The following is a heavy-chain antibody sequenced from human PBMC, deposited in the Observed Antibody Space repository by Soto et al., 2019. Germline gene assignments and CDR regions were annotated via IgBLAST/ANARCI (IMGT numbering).Heavy chain of an antibody. CDR1: GGSFSGYY. V-gene: IGHV4-34*01. CDR2: INHSGST. CDR3: ARVAGYSYGTAHYYYYYGMDV. D-gene: IGHD5-18*01. J-gene: IGHJ6*02. Sequence: PSETLSLTCAVYGGSFSGYYWSWIRQPPGKGLEWIGEINHSGSTNYNPSLKSRVTISVDTSKNQFSLKLSSVTAADTAVYYCARVAGYSYGTAHYYYYYGMDVWGQGTTVTVS.